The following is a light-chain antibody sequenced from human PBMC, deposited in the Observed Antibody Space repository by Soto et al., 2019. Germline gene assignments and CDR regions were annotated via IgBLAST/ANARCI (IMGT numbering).Light chain of an antibody. V-gene: IGKV3-15*01. CDR1: QSVSSN. J-gene: IGKJ1*01. CDR2: GAS. CDR3: QQYNNWKT. Sequence: EIVMTQSPATLSVSPGERATLSCRASQSVSSNLAWYQQKPGQAPRLLIYGASTRATGIPARFSSSASGTEFTLTISSLQSEDSAVYYCQQYNNWKTFGQGTKVEIK.